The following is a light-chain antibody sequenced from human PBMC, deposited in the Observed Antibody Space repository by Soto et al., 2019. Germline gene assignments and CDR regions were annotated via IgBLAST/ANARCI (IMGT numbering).Light chain of an antibody. CDR3: QQSFTTPLT. J-gene: IGKJ4*01. CDR1: QSVSSW. V-gene: IGKV1-5*03. Sequence: DIQMTQSPSTLSASVGDRVTITCRASQSVSSWLAWYQQKPGKAPKLLISKTSNLESGVPSRFSGSGSGTDFNLTINSLQPEDFATYFCQQSFTTPLTFGGGTKVDIK. CDR2: KTS.